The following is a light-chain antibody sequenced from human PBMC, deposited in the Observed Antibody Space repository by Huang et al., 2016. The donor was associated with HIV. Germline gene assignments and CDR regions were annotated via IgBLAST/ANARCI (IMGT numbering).Light chain of an antibody. Sequence: IQMTQSPSSLSASVGDRVTITCRASQSISRYLNWYQQKPGKAPKLMIYAASSLQTGVPSRFSGRGSGTDFTLTISSLRPEDFATYFCQHSYSTPLTFGGGTKVEIK. CDR2: AAS. J-gene: IGKJ4*01. CDR1: QSISRY. V-gene: IGKV1-39*01. CDR3: QHSYSTPLT.